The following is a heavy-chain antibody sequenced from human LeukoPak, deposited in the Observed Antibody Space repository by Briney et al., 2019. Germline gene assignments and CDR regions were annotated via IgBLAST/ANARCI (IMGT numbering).Heavy chain of an antibody. CDR2: IIPIFGTA. V-gene: IGHV1-69*13. Sequence: SVKVSCKASGGTFSSYAIGWVRQAPGQGLEWMGGIIPIFGTANYAQKFQGRVTITADESTSTAYMELSSLRSEDTAVYYCARAPLYGDYGIDYWGQGTLVTVSS. J-gene: IGHJ4*02. CDR3: ARAPLYGDYGIDY. D-gene: IGHD4-17*01. CDR1: GGTFSSYA.